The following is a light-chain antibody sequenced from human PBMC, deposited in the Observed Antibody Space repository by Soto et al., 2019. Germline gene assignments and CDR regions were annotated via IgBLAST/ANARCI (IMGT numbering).Light chain of an antibody. Sequence: DIQMTQSPASLSASVGDRVTITFRASQTISSYLNWYQKKPGKAPTLLIYAASTLQSGVPSRFSGSISGTDFTLNSSSLQPEDFASYYCQQSSRTPWTFGQGTKVEIK. CDR3: QQSSRTPWT. CDR1: QTISSY. V-gene: IGKV1-39*01. J-gene: IGKJ1*01. CDR2: AAS.